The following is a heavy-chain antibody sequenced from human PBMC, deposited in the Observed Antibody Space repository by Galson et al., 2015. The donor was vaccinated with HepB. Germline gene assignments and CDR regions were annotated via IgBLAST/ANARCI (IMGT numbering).Heavy chain of an antibody. D-gene: IGHD5-24*01. CDR3: AKYFAGGDGYKYTDY. CDR2: ISSGGTTK. Sequence: SLRLSCAASGFTFSDYHMSWFRQAPGRGLEWVSYISSGGTTKYYADSVKGRFTISRDNAKNSLYLQMNSLRAEDTAVYYCAKYFAGGDGYKYTDYWGQGTLVTVSS. CDR1: GFTFSDYH. V-gene: IGHV3-11*01. J-gene: IGHJ4*02.